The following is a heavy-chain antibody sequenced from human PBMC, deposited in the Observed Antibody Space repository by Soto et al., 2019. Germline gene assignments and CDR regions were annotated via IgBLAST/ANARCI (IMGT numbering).Heavy chain of an antibody. CDR2: INAGNGNT. CDR1: GYTFTSYA. CDR3: ARAIPLETAHFDY. D-gene: IGHD2-21*01. V-gene: IGHV1-3*01. J-gene: IGHJ4*02. Sequence: GASVKVSCKASGYTFTSYAMHWVRQAPGQRLEWMGWINAGNGNTKYSQKFQGRVTITRDTSASTAYMELSSLRSEDTAVYYCARAIPLETAHFDYWGQGTLVTVSS.